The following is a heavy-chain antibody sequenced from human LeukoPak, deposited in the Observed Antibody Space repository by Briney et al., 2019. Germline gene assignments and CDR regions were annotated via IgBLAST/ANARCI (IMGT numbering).Heavy chain of an antibody. D-gene: IGHD3-3*01. V-gene: IGHV4-39*01. CDR1: GCSISYSSYY. CDR3: ARHSPKSYDFWSGHYWYFYQ. Sequence: PSETLSLTCTVSGCSISYSSYYWGWTRQPPGKGVEWIGSIYCSGSTHYNPSFKSRATITVDTSKNLLSLKLSSVTGADTAVYYCARHSPKSYDFWSGHYWYFYQCGQGTLVSVSS. CDR2: IYCSGST. J-gene: IGHJ4*02.